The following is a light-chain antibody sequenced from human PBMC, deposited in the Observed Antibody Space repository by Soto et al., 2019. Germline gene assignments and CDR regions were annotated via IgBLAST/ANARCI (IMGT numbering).Light chain of an antibody. Sequence: QSALTQPASVSGSPGQSITISCTGTSSDVGGYNYVSWYQQHPGKAPKLMIYDVSNRPSGVSNRFSGSRSGNTASLTISGLQAEDEADYYCQSYDSSLSGSVFGPGTKLTVL. J-gene: IGLJ1*01. CDR2: DVS. CDR1: SSDVGGYNY. V-gene: IGLV2-14*03. CDR3: QSYDSSLSGSV.